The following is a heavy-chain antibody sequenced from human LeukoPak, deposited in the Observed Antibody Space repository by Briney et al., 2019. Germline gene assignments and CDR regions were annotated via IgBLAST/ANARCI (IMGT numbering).Heavy chain of an antibody. V-gene: IGHV1-2*02. CDR1: GYTFTGYY. D-gene: IGHD1-14*01. CDR3: ARPAVTTDAFDV. Sequence: ASVKVSCKASGYTFTGYYMHWVRQAPGQGLEWMGWINPNNGGTNYAQKFQGRVTMTRDTSISTAYMELSRLRSDDTAVYYCARPAVTTDAFDVWGQGTMVTVSS. J-gene: IGHJ3*01. CDR2: INPNNGGT.